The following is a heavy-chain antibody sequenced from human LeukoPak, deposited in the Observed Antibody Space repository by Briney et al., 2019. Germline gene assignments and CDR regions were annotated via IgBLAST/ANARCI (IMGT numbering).Heavy chain of an antibody. V-gene: IGHV3-33*01. D-gene: IGHD3-10*01. CDR1: GFTFSSYA. CDR3: ATLRLYASGSHSSSW. J-gene: IGHJ4*02. Sequence: GGSLRLSCAASGFTFSSYAMHWVRQAPGKGLEWVAVIWYDDGSNKYYADSVKGRFTISRDNSKNTVYLQMNSLRAEDTAVYYCATLRLYASGSHSSSWWGQGTLVTVSS. CDR2: IWYDDGSNK.